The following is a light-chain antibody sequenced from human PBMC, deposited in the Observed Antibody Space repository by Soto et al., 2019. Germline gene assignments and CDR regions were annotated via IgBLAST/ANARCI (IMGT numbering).Light chain of an antibody. V-gene: IGKV3-11*01. CDR1: QSVGTY. J-gene: IGKJ5*01. Sequence: TVFTQYPATLSLSPGERATLSCRASQSVGTYLAWYQQKPGQAPRLLIYDASNRATDIPARFSGSGSGTDFTLTISSLEPEDFAVYYCQQRSNWPTSGQGTRLEIK. CDR3: QQRSNWPT. CDR2: DAS.